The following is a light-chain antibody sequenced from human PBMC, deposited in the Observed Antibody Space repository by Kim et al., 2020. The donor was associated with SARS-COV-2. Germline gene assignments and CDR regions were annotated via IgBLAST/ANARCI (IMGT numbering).Light chain of an antibody. V-gene: IGKV1-8*01. J-gene: IGKJ1*01. CDR3: QQYYAYPCT. CDR2: AAS. Sequence: ASTGDRVTITCRASQGISSYVAWYQQKPGKAPKLLIYAASTLQSGVPSRFSGSGSGTDFTLTISCLQSEDFATYYCQQYYAYPCTFGQGTKVDIK. CDR1: QGISSY.